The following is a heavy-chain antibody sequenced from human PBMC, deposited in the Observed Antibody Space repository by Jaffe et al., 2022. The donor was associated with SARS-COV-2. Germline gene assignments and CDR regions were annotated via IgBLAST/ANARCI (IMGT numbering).Heavy chain of an antibody. V-gene: IGHV4-61*02. Sequence: QVQLQESGPGLVKPSQTLSLTCTVSGGSISSGSYYWSWIRQPAGKGLEWIGRIYTSGSTNYNPSLKSRVTISVDTSKNQFSLKLSSVTAADTAVYYCAGGGSGYVKQKRDDAFDIWGQGTMVTVSS. J-gene: IGHJ3*02. CDR3: AGGGSGYVKQKRDDAFDI. CDR2: IYTSGST. D-gene: IGHD5-12*01. CDR1: GGSISSGSYY.